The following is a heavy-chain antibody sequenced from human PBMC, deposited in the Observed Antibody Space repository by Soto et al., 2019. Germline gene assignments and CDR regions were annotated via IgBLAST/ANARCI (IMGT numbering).Heavy chain of an antibody. D-gene: IGHD4-17*01. V-gene: IGHV1-69*12. CDR2: IIPIFGTA. CDR3: ARDQMEVDYGDPPAHDY. J-gene: IGHJ4*02. Sequence: QVQLVQSGAEVKKPGSSVKVSCKASGGTFSSYAISWVRQAPGQGLEWMGGIIPIFGTANYAQKFQGRVTITADESTSTAYMELSSLSSEDTAVYYCARDQMEVDYGDPPAHDYWGQGTLVTVSS. CDR1: GGTFSSYA.